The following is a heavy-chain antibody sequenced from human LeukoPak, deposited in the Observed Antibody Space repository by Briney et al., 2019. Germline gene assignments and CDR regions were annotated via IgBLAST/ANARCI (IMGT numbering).Heavy chain of an antibody. CDR2: ISAYNGNT. CDR1: GYTFTSYG. J-gene: IGHJ4*02. CDR3: ASSASNYDILTGYAREKARFDY. Sequence: ASVKVSCKASGYTFTSYGSSWVRQPPGQELEWMGWISAYNGNTNYAQKLQGSVTMTTDTSTSTAYMELRSLRSDDTAVYYCASSASNYDILTGYAREKARFDYWGQGTLVTVSS. D-gene: IGHD3-9*01. V-gene: IGHV1-18*01.